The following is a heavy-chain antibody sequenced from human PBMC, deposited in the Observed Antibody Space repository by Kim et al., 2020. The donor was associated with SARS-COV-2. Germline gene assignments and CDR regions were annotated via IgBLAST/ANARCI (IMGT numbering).Heavy chain of an antibody. D-gene: IGHD2-15*01. CDR1: GFTFSGFT. Sequence: GGSLRLSCVASGFTFSGFTMNWVRQAPGRGLQWLSSISSSGDSIYYSDSVKGRFIISRDNAKKSVSLQMNSLRGEDSAVYYCARDHRSSLDDTFGYCFDFWGQGVLVTVSS. CDR2: ISSSGDSI. V-gene: IGHV3-21*01. J-gene: IGHJ4*02. CDR3: ARDHRSSLDDTFGYCFDF.